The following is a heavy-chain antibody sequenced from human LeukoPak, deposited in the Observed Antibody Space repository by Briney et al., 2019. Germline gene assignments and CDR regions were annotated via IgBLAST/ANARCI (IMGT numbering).Heavy chain of an antibody. CDR3: ARSSIFPYYDFWSGYYGY. CDR2: IYPGESDT. V-gene: IGHV5-51*01. CDR1: GSSFTSYW. D-gene: IGHD3-3*01. J-gene: IGHJ4*02. Sequence: GESLQISCQGSGSSFTSYWIGWVRQVPGKGLEWMGIIYPGESDTRYSPSFQGQVTISADKSISTAYLHWSSLKASDTAMYYCARSSIFPYYDFWSGYYGYWGQGTLVTVSS.